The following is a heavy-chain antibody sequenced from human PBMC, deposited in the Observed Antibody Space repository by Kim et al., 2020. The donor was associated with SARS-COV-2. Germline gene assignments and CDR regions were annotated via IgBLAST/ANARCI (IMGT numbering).Heavy chain of an antibody. V-gene: IGHV3-23*01. CDR1: GFTFSSYV. Sequence: GGSLRLSCAASGFTFSSYVMSWVRQAPGKGLEWVSYISSSGGSTYYADSVKGRFTISRDNSKNTVFLKMNSLRAEDTAVYYCANSGWFRSFDNWGQRTLGTVPS. D-gene: IGHD6-19*01. CDR2: ISSSGGST. J-gene: IGHJ4*02. CDR3: ANSGWFRSFDN.